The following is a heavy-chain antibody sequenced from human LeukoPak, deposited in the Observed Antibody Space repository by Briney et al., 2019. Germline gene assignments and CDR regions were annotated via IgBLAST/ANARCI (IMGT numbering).Heavy chain of an antibody. V-gene: IGHV1-69*05. D-gene: IGHD3-3*01. J-gene: IGHJ6*03. CDR1: GYTFTSYY. Sequence: SVKVSCKASGYTFTSYYMHWVRQAPGRGLEWMGGIIPIFGTANYAQKFQGRVTITTDESTSTAYMELSSLRSEDTAVYYCARGSKQDDFWSGYSPGYYYYYMDVWGKGTTVTVSS. CDR2: IIPIFGTA. CDR3: ARGSKQDDFWSGYSPGYYYYYMDV.